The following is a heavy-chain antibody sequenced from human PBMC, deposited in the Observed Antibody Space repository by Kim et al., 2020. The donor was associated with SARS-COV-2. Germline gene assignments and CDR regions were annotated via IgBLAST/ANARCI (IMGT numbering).Heavy chain of an antibody. J-gene: IGHJ4*02. CDR2: IYHSGST. CDR1: GGPVSSTNW. Sequence: SETLSLTCAVSGGPVSSTNWWTWVRQPPGKGLEWIGGIYHSGSTNYNPSLKSRVTISVDKSKNQFSLQLSSVTAADTAVYYCAAAPGYRPLRLDDWGQGTLVTVSS. D-gene: IGHD6-13*01. V-gene: IGHV4-4*02. CDR3: AAAPGYRPLRLDD.